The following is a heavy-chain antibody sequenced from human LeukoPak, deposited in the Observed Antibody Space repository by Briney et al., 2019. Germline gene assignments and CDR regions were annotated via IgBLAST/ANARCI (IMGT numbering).Heavy chain of an antibody. D-gene: IGHD4-17*01. V-gene: IGHV3-30*02. Sequence: GGSLRLSCAASGFTFSSYGMHWVRQAPGKGLEWVAFIRYDGSNKYYADSVKGRFTISRDNSKNTLYLQMNSLRAEDTAVYYCAKSLPTVTKTYDYWGQGTLVTVSS. J-gene: IGHJ4*02. CDR3: AKSLPTVTKTYDY. CDR1: GFTFSSYG. CDR2: IRYDGSNK.